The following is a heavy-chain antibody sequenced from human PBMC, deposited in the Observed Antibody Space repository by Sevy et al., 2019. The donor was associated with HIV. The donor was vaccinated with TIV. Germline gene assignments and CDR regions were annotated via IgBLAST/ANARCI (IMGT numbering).Heavy chain of an antibody. CDR1: GFTFSSYA. J-gene: IGHJ6*02. V-gene: IGHV3-23*01. CDR2: ISGSGGST. D-gene: IGHD1-26*01. CDR3: ARDQFIVGADYYYYGMDV. Sequence: GGSLRLSCAASGFTFSSYAMSWVRQAPGKGLEWVSAISGSGGSTYYADSVKGRFTISRDNSKNTLYLQMNSLRAEDTAVYYCARDQFIVGADYYYYGMDVWGQGTTVTVSS.